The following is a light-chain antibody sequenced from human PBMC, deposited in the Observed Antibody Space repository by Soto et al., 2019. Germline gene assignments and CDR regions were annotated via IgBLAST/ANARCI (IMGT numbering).Light chain of an antibody. CDR3: QQYNSYPWT. V-gene: IGKV1-5*01. J-gene: IGKJ1*01. CDR1: LPISSW. Sequence: DIQMTQSPSALSASVGDRVTITCRASLPISSWLAWYQQKPGKAPKLLIYDASSLESGVPSRFSGSGSGTEFTLTISSLQPDDFATYYCQQYNSYPWTFGQGTKVDI. CDR2: DAS.